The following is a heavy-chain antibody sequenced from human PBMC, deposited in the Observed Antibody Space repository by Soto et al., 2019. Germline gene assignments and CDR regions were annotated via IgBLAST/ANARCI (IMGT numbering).Heavy chain of an antibody. Sequence: PGGSLRLSCAASGFTFSSYAMSWVRQAPGKGLEWVSAISGSGGSTYYADSVKGRFTISRDNSKNTLYLQMNSLRAEDTAVYYCAKTWSDSSGFRRLDYWGQGTLVTVSS. J-gene: IGHJ4*02. CDR3: AKTWSDSSGFRRLDY. CDR1: GFTFSSYA. V-gene: IGHV3-23*01. CDR2: ISGSGGST. D-gene: IGHD3-22*01.